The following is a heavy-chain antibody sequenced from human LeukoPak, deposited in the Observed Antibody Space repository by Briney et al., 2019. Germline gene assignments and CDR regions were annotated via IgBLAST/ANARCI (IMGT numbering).Heavy chain of an antibody. CDR1: GGSISSYY. V-gene: IGHV4-4*07. CDR3: ARDGKGYGDYVLVY. Sequence: SETLSLTCTVSGGSISSYYWSWIRQPAGKGLEWIGRIYTSGSTNYNPSLKSRVTISVDTSKNQFSLKLSSVTAADTAVYYCARDGKGYGDYVLVYWGQGTLVTVSS. D-gene: IGHD4-17*01. CDR2: IYTSGST. J-gene: IGHJ4*02.